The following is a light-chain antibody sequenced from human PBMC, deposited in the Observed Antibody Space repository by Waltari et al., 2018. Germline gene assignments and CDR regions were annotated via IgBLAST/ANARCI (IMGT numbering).Light chain of an antibody. CDR1: SSNIGPGYD. V-gene: IGLV1-40*01. CDR2: GNS. CDR3: QSYDSSLSAL. J-gene: IGLJ2*01. Sequence: QSVLTQPPSVSGAPGQRVTISCTGSSSNIGPGYDVHWYQPLPGTAPKRLIYGNSNRPSGVPDRFSGSKSGTSASLAITGLQAEDEADYYCQSYDSSLSALFGGGTKLTVL.